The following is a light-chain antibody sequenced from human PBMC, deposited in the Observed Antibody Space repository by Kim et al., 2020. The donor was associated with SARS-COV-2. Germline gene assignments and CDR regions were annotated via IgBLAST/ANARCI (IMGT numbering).Light chain of an antibody. V-gene: IGLV2-14*04. CDR1: SNDVGAYDH. CDR2: NVN. J-gene: IGLJ3*02. CDR3: SSYATSTTWV. Sequence: GQSITISCTGSSNDVGAYDHVSWYQQHPDKVPKLLIFNVNGRPSGVSSRFSGSKSGNTASLTISDLQTEDEADYYCSSYATSTTWVFGGWTQLTVL.